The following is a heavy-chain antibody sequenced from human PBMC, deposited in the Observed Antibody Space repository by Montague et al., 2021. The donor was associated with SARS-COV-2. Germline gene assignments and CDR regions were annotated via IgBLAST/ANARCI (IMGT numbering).Heavy chain of an antibody. D-gene: IGHD3-22*01. CDR3: ARIGYERVGYYYSYPD. CDR2: ISYRGST. Sequence: SETLSLTCTVSGASVRSGNSYWNRIRQPPGKGLEWIGYISYRGSTNYRPSLKSRVTISVDTSKNQLSLKVISATAADTAVYYCARIGYERVGYYYSYPDWGQGTLVTVSS. V-gene: IGHV4-61*01. CDR1: GASVRSGNSY. J-gene: IGHJ1*01.